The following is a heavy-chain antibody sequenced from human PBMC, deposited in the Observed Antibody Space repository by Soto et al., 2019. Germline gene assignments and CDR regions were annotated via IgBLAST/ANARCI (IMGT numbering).Heavy chain of an antibody. CDR1: GFTFSDYY. Sequence: QVHLVESGGGLVKPGGSQRLSCAASGFTFSDYYMHWIRQAPGKGLEWVSYISGSGDTIHYADSVQGRFTISRDNAKSSLYLQMSSLRAEDTAVYYCARVGCSASCFSDWFDPWGQGTLVTVSS. J-gene: IGHJ5*02. V-gene: IGHV3-11*01. CDR2: ISGSGDTI. CDR3: ARVGCSASCFSDWFDP. D-gene: IGHD2-2*01.